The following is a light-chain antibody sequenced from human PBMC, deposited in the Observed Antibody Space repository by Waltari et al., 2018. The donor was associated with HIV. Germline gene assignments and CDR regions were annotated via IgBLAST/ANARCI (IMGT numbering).Light chain of an antibody. CDR1: QTIGSSY. CDR2: CAS. V-gene: IGKV3-20*01. CDR3: QHFGSSRT. Sequence: EIVLTQSPGTLSLSPGERATLSCRASQTIGSSYLAWYQQKPGQAPRLLIFCASTRATGIPDRLSGSGAGTDFTLTISRLEPEDFAVYYCQHFGSSRTFGQGTKVEIK. J-gene: IGKJ1*01.